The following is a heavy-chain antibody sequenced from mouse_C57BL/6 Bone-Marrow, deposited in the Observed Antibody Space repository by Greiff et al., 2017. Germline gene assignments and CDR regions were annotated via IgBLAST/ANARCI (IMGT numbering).Heavy chain of an antibody. V-gene: IGHV5-9-1*02. D-gene: IGHD2-3*01. J-gene: IGHJ4*01. CDR3: TRDDGYYSYAMDY. CDR2: ISSGGDYI. CDR1: GFTFSSYA. Sequence: LQQSGEGLVKPGGSLKLSCAASGFTFSSYAMSWVRQTPEKRLEWVAYISSGGDYIYYADTVKGRFTISRDNARNTLYLQMSSLKSEDTAMYYCTRDDGYYSYAMDYWGQGTSVTVSS.